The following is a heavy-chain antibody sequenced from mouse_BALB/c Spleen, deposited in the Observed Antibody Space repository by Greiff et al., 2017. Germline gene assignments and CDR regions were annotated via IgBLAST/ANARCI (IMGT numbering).Heavy chain of an antibody. D-gene: IGHD4-1*01. Sequence: VQLKESGGGLVKLGGSLKLSCAASGFTFSSYYMSWVRQTPEKRLELVAAINSNGGSTYYPDTVKGRFTISRDNAKNTLYLQMSSLKSEDTALYYCARRSNFFFDYWGQGTTLTVSS. J-gene: IGHJ2*01. CDR3: ARRSNFFFDY. CDR2: INSNGGST. V-gene: IGHV5-6-2*01. CDR1: GFTFSSYY.